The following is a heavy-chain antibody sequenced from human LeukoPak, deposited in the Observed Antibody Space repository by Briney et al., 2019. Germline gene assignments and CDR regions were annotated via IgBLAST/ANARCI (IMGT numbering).Heavy chain of an antibody. D-gene: IGHD2-15*01. V-gene: IGHV4-34*01. CDR1: GGSFSGYY. CDR3: VSVVAAGGYYFDY. J-gene: IGHJ4*02. Sequence: PSETLSLTCAVYGGSFSGYYWSWIRQPPGKGLEWIGEINHSGSTNYNPSLKSRVTISVDTSKNQFSLKLSSVTAADTAVYYCVSVVAAGGYYFDYWGQGTLVTVSS. CDR2: INHSGST.